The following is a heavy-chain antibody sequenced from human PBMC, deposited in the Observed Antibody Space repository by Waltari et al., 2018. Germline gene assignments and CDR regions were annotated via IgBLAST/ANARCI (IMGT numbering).Heavy chain of an antibody. CDR3: ARDSKVATIEGY. J-gene: IGHJ4*02. D-gene: IGHD5-12*01. V-gene: IGHV4-39*07. CDR2: IFYSGST. CDR1: GGSISSSSYY. Sequence: QLQLQESGPGLVKPSETLSLTCTVSGGSISSSSYYWGWIRQPPGKGLEWIGSIFYSGSTYYNPSLKSRVTISVDTSKNQFSLKLSSVTAADTAVYYCARDSKVATIEGYWGQGTLVTVSS.